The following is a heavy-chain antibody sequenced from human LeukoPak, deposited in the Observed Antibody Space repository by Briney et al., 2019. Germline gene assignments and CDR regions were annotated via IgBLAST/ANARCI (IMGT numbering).Heavy chain of an antibody. Sequence: GGSLRLSCAASGFTVSSNYMSWVRQAPGKGLEWVSATVGGGSPNTYHADSVKGRFTISRDNSKNTLFLQMNSLRAEDTAIYYCTKAPIVSCSGAFCYPFDSWGQGTLVTVSS. CDR2: TVGGGSPNT. CDR3: TKAPIVSCSGAFCYPFDS. D-gene: IGHD2-15*01. CDR1: GFTVSSNY. J-gene: IGHJ4*02. V-gene: IGHV3-53*05.